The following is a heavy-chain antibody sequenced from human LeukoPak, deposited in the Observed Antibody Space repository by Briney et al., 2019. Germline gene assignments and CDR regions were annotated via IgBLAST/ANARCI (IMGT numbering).Heavy chain of an antibody. D-gene: IGHD3-10*01. CDR2: ISYDGSNK. Sequence: PGGSLRLSCAASGFTFSSYAMHWVRQAPGKGREGVAVISYDGSNKYYADSVKGRFTISRDNSKNTLYLQMNSLRAEDTAVYYCARDRCYYGSGSYTDYWGQGTLVTVSS. CDR1: GFTFSSYA. V-gene: IGHV3-30-3*01. J-gene: IGHJ4*02. CDR3: ARDRCYYGSGSYTDY.